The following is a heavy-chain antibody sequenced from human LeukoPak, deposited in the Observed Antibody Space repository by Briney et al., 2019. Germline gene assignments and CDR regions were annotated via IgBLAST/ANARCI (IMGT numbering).Heavy chain of an antibody. J-gene: IGHJ4*02. Sequence: GSLRLSCAASGFTFSSYSMNWIRQPPGKGLEWIGEINHSGSTNYNPSLKSRVTISVDTSKNQFSLKLSSVTAADTAVYYCARARIAVAGSPDYWGQGTLVTVSS. CDR2: INHSGST. V-gene: IGHV4-34*01. CDR3: ARARIAVAGSPDY. CDR1: GFTFSSYS. D-gene: IGHD6-19*01.